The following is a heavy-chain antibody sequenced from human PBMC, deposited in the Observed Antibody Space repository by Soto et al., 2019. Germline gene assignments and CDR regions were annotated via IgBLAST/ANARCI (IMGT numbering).Heavy chain of an antibody. V-gene: IGHV3-7*05. CDR1: GFNFNNYW. J-gene: IGHJ4*02. D-gene: IGHD2-2*01. CDR2: IKQDGSEE. Sequence: RLSCAASGFNFNNYWLTWVRQAPGKGLEWVANIKQDGSEEYYVDSVKGRFTISRDNAKQSLYLHMNSLRAEDTAVYFCARVFRVVVFHASAADFWGQGTLVTVSS. CDR3: ARVFRVVVFHASAADF.